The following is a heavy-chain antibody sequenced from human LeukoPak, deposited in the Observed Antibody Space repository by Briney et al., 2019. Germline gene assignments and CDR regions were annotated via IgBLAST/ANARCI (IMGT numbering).Heavy chain of an antibody. J-gene: IGHJ4*02. V-gene: IGHV4-61*01. CDR1: GGSVNSGSYY. CDR3: AGSYDSSGYYYY. CDR2: IYYSGST. D-gene: IGHD3-22*01. Sequence: SETLSLTCTVSGGSVNSGSYYWSCIRQPPGKGLEWIGYIYYSGSTNYNPSLKSRVTISVDTSKNQFSLKLSSVTAADTAVYYCAGSYDSSGYYYYWGQGTLVTVSS.